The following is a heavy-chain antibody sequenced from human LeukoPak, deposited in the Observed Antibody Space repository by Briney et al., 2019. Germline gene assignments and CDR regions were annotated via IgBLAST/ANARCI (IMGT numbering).Heavy chain of an antibody. CDR1: GFTFSSYE. V-gene: IGHV3-48*03. Sequence: GGSLRLSCAASGFTFSSYEINWVRQAPGKGLEWVSYISSSGSTIYYADSVKGRFTISRDNAKNSLYLQMNSLRAEDTAVYYCAREGGSYYCTGRPCYDYWGQGTLVTISS. CDR2: ISSSGSTI. J-gene: IGHJ4*02. CDR3: AREGGSYYCTGRPCYDY. D-gene: IGHD1-26*01.